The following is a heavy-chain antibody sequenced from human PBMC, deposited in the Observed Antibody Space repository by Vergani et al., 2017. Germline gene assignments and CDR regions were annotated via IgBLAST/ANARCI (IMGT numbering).Heavy chain of an antibody. CDR2: INPNSGGT. CDR1: GYIFSGYY. D-gene: IGHD2-2*01. Sequence: QVQLVQSGAEVKKPGASVKVSCKASGYIFSGYYIHWVRQAPGQGLEWMAWINPNSGGTNYAQKFQGRVTMTRDTSISTAYMELSRLISDDTAVYYCARGYFSSTSCSEAYYYYMDVWGKGTTVTVSS. CDR3: ARGYFSSTSCSEAYYYYMDV. V-gene: IGHV1-2*02. J-gene: IGHJ6*03.